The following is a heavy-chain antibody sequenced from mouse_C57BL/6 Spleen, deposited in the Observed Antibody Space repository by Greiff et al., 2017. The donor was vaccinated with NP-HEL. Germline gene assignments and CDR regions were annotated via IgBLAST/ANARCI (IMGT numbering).Heavy chain of an antibody. Sequence: VQLQQPGAELVKPGASVKLSCKASGYTFTSYWMHWVKQRPGRGLEWIGRIDPNSGGTKYNEKLKSKATLTVDKPSSTAYMQLSSLTSEDSAVYYCARDYYYGSSYVYYYAMDDWGQGTSVTVSS. V-gene: IGHV1-72*01. J-gene: IGHJ4*01. CDR2: IDPNSGGT. CDR1: GYTFTSYW. CDR3: ARDYYYGSSYVYYYAMDD. D-gene: IGHD1-1*01.